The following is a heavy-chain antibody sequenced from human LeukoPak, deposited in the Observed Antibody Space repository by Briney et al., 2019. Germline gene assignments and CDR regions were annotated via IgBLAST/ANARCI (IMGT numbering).Heavy chain of an antibody. J-gene: IGHJ6*03. CDR3: TRDRNGGDYYNMYV. CDR2: IYRSGIT. CDR1: GYSISDGYY. D-gene: IGHD2-8*01. Sequence: SETLSLTCSVSGYSISDGYYWGWSRQPPGKGLEWIGIIYRSGITYYNPSLESRVTISVDTSKNQFSLKLRSVTAADTAVYYCTRDRNGGDYYNMYVWGKGTTVTVSS. V-gene: IGHV4-38-2*02.